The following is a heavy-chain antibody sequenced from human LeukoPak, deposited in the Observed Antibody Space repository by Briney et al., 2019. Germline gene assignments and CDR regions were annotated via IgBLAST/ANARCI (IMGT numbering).Heavy chain of an antibody. CDR2: IYNSGVT. CDR3: VRHGGTSSLISYSWFDP. D-gene: IGHD2-2*01. V-gene: IGHV4-39*01. J-gene: IGHJ5*02. CDR1: GGSIRDSAYY. Sequence: SETLSLTCTVSGGSIRDSAYYWGWIRQPPGKGLDWIASIYNSGVTYFHPSLGSRASIFLDTSNNQFSLELTSVTAADTAVYYCVRHGGTSSLISYSWFDPWGRGILVTVPS.